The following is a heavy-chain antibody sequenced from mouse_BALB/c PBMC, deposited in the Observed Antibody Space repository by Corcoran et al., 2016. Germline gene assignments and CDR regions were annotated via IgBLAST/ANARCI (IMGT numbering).Heavy chain of an antibody. V-gene: IGHV1S136*01. CDR3: ARPFITTVVAPAY. D-gene: IGHD1-1*01. CDR2: INPYNDGT. J-gene: IGHJ3*01. Sequence: EVQLQQSGPELVKPGASVKMSCKASGYTFTSYVMHWVKQKPGQGLEWIGYINPYNDGTKYNEKFKGKATLTSDKSSSTAYMELSSLTSEDSAVYYGARPFITTVVAPAYWGQGTLVTVSA. CDR1: GYTFTSYV.